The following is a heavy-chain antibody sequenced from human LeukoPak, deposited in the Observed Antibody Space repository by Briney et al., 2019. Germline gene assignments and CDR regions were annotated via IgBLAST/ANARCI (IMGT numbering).Heavy chain of an antibody. CDR1: GGSISSGGYY. CDR3: ARGDPYSGYGH. D-gene: IGHD5-12*01. V-gene: IGHV4-30-2*01. Sequence: SQTLSLTCTVSGGSISSGGYYWSWIRQPPGKGLEWIGEINHSGSTKYNPSLKSRVTISVDTSKNQFSLKLRSVTAADTAVYSCARGDPYSGYGHWGQGSLVTVSS. J-gene: IGHJ4*02. CDR2: INHSGST.